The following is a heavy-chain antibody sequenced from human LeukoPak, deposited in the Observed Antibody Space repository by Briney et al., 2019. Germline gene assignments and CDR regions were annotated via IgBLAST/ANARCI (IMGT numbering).Heavy chain of an antibody. V-gene: IGHV6-1*01. CDR2: TYYRSKWYY. D-gene: IGHD1-26*01. CDR1: GDSFSSNSAA. J-gene: IGHJ4*02. CDR3: ARDPVGGSTIFDY. Sequence: SQTLSLTCAISGDSFSSNSAAWNWIRQSPSRGLEWLGRTYYRSKWYYDYAVAVRSRISINPDTSKNQFSLQLSSVTPEDTAVYYCARDPVGGSTIFDYWGQGTLVTVSS.